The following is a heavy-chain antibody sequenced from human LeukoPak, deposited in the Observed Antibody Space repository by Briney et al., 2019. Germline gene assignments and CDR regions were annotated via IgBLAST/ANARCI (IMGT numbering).Heavy chain of an antibody. CDR3: AREGYCSGGSCYFFDY. CDR2: INPSGGST. J-gene: IGHJ4*02. CDR1: GYTFTSYY. V-gene: IGHV1-46*01. D-gene: IGHD2-15*01. Sequence: ASVKVSCKASGYTFTSYYMHWVRQAPGQGLEWMGIINPSGGSTSYAQKFQGRVTMTRDTSTSTVYMELSSLRSEDTAVYYCAREGYCSGGSCYFFDYWGQGALVTVSS.